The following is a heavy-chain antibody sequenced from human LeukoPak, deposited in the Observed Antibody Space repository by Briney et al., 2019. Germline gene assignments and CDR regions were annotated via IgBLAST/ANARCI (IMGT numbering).Heavy chain of an antibody. CDR2: IIPIFGTA. V-gene: IGHV1-69*13. CDR3: ARKSTGSYDFWSRYSRNWFDP. J-gene: IGHJ5*02. CDR1: GGTFSSYA. Sequence: ASVKVSCKASGGTFSSYAISWVRQAPGQGLEWMGGIIPIFGTANYAQKFQGRVTITADESTSTAYMELSSLRSEDTAVYYCARKSTGSYDFWSRYSRNWFDPWGQGTLVTVSS. D-gene: IGHD3-3*01.